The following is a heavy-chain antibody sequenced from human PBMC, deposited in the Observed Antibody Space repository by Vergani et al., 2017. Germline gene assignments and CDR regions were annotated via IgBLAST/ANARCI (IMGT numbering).Heavy chain of an antibody. Sequence: EVQLVESGGGLVQPGGYLRLSCAASGFTFSSYWMSWVRQAPGKGLEWVANIKQDGSEKYYVDSVKGRFTISRDNAKNSLYLQMNSLRAEDTAVYYCAREGVDYDFWSGYYYYYYYGMDVWGQGTTVTVSS. CDR1: GFTFSSYW. V-gene: IGHV3-7*01. D-gene: IGHD3-3*01. CDR2: IKQDGSEK. CDR3: AREGVDYDFWSGYYYYYYYGMDV. J-gene: IGHJ6*02.